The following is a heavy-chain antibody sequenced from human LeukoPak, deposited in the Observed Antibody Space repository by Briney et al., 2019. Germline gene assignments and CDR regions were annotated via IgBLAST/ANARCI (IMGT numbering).Heavy chain of an antibody. CDR2: INHSGST. CDR3: ARGLGKQLWHKGWFDP. Sequence: SETLSLTYAVYGGSFGGYYWSWIRQPPGKGLEWIGEINHSGSTNYNPSLKSRVTISVDTSKNQFSLKLSSVTAADTAVYYCARGLGKQLWHKGWFDPWGQGTLVTVSS. CDR1: GGSFGGYY. J-gene: IGHJ5*02. D-gene: IGHD5-18*01. V-gene: IGHV4-34*01.